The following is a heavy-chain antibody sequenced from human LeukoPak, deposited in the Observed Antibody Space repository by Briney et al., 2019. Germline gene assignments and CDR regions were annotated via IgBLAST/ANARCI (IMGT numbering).Heavy chain of an antibody. J-gene: IGHJ4*02. CDR3: TRSKNYDILTAFDY. D-gene: IGHD3-9*01. CDR2: IYPGDSDT. CDR1: GSSFTTYW. Sequence: GESLKISCKGSGSSFTTYWIGWVRQMPGKGLEWMGIIYPGDSDTRYSPSFEGQVTISLDKSISTAYLQWSSLKASDTAMYYCTRSKNYDILTAFDYWGQGTLVTVSS. V-gene: IGHV5-51*01.